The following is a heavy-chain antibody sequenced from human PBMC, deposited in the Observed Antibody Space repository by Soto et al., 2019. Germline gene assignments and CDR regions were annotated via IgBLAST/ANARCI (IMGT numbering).Heavy chain of an antibody. CDR2: IYYSGST. Sequence: SETLSLTCAVYGGSFSGYYWSWIRQHPGKGLEWIGYIYYSGSTYYNPSLKSRVTISVDTSKNQFSLKLSSVTAADTAVYYCARDLGNDYSNYGNDAFDIWGQGTMVTVSS. J-gene: IGHJ3*02. CDR1: GGSFSGYY. CDR3: ARDLGNDYSNYGNDAFDI. V-gene: IGHV4-31*11. D-gene: IGHD4-4*01.